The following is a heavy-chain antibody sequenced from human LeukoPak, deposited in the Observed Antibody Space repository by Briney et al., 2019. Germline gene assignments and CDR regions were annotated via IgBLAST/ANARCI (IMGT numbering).Heavy chain of an antibody. Sequence: ASVKVSCTPSGGTFSSYAISWVRQAPGQGLEWMGRIIPILGIANYAQKFQGRVTITADKSTSTAYMELSSLRSEDTAVYYCARAMFIAVAGTNYYYGMDVWGQGTTVTVSS. J-gene: IGHJ6*02. D-gene: IGHD6-19*01. CDR3: ARAMFIAVAGTNYYYGMDV. CDR1: GGTFSSYA. V-gene: IGHV1-69*04. CDR2: IIPILGIA.